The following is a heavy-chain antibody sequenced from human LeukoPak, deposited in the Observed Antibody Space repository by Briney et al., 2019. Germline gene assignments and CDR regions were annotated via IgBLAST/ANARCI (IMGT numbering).Heavy chain of an antibody. Sequence: WVMVYCKASGGTFSRSGISWVRQAPGQGLEWMGGIIPIFGTANYAQKFQGRVRITADESTSTAYLELTSLSCEDTAIYYCVKDGAIFYRSSYYFLWRGQESLVTVSS. J-gene: IGHJ4*02. CDR3: VKDGAIFYRSSYYFLW. D-gene: IGHD3-22*01. CDR2: IIPIFGTA. V-gene: IGHV1-69*01. CDR1: GGTFSRSG.